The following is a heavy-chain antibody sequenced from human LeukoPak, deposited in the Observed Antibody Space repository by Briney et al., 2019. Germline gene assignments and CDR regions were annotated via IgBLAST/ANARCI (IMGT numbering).Heavy chain of an antibody. CDR2: IWYDGSNK. Sequence: TGGSLRLSCAASGFTFSSYGMHWVRQAPGKGLEWVAVIWYDGSNKYYADSVKGRFTISRDNSKNTLYLQMNTLRAEDTAVYYCAKDVSWNWFDPWGQGTLVTVSS. CDR3: AKDVSWNWFDP. V-gene: IGHV3-30*02. J-gene: IGHJ5*02. CDR1: GFTFSSYG.